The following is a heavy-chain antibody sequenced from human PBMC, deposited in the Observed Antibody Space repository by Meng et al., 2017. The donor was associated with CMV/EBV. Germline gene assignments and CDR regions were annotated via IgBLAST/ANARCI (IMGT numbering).Heavy chain of an antibody. D-gene: IGHD5-18*01. J-gene: IGHJ6*02. CDR3: AKDPGCSYGPNYYYGMDV. V-gene: IGHV3-30*02. Sequence: GESLKISCAASGFTFSSYGMHWVRQAPGKGLEWVAFIRYDGSNKYYADSVKGRFTISRDNSKNTLYLQMNSLRAEDTAVYYCAKDPGCSYGPNYYYGMDVWGQGTTVTVSS. CDR2: IRYDGSNK. CDR1: GFTFSSYG.